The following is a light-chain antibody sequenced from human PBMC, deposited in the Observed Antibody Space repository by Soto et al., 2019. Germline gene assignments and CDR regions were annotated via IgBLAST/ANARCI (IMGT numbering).Light chain of an antibody. CDR1: LSISNS. CDR2: EAS. J-gene: IGKJ5*01. CDR3: QQRGEWPPXAT. Sequence: EIVLTQSPSTLSLSPGERATLSCRASLSISNSLAWYQQKPGQAPRLLIYEASNRATGIPARFSGSGSGTDFTLTISSLEPEDFAVYYCQQRGEWPPXATXXQGTRLEIK. V-gene: IGKV3-11*01.